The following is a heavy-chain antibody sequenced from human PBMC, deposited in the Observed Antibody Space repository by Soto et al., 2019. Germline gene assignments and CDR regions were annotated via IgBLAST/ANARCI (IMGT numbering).Heavy chain of an antibody. Sequence: QVQLQESGPGLVKPSETLPLTCTVSGGSISSGSYYYIWIRQPPGKGLEWIGFVYYTGSTIYNPSLKSRVTISVDTSKNQFSLKLSSVTAADTAVYYCARGGTRDGMDVWGQGTKVTVSS. CDR1: GGSISSGSYY. V-gene: IGHV4-61*01. J-gene: IGHJ6*02. D-gene: IGHD2-2*01. CDR2: VYYTGST. CDR3: ARGGTRDGMDV.